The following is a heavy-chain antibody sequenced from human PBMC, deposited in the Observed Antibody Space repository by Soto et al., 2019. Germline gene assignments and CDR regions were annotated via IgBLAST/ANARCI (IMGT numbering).Heavy chain of an antibody. Sequence: SETLSLTCTVSGGTISSSSYYWGWIRQPPGKGLEWIGSIYYSGSTYYNPSLKSRVTISVDTSKNQFSLKLSSVTAADTAVYYCARREPHGGSSWYRSYYYYYYGMDVWGQGTTVTVSS. J-gene: IGHJ6*02. V-gene: IGHV4-39*01. CDR1: GGTISSSSYY. D-gene: IGHD6-13*01. CDR2: IYYSGST. CDR3: ARREPHGGSSWYRSYYYYYYGMDV.